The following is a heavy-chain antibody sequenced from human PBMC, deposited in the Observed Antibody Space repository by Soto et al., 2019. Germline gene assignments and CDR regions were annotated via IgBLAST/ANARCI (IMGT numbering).Heavy chain of an antibody. D-gene: IGHD5-12*01. CDR2: IYYSGST. J-gene: IGHJ4*02. CDR3: ARRTMDIVVKFDY. CDR1: GGSISSSSYY. V-gene: IGHV4-39*01. Sequence: PSETMSLTCPVSGGSISSSSYYWGRISQPPGKGLEWIASIYYSGSTYYNPSLQSRVTMSVDTSKNQFSLKLSSVTAADTAVYYCARRTMDIVVKFDYWGQGSLVTVSS.